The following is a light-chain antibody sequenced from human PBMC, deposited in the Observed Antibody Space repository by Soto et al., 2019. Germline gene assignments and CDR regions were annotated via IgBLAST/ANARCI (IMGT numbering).Light chain of an antibody. CDR1: QNINTY. J-gene: IGKJ4*01. CDR3: QQYNSYPLT. Sequence: DIQMTQSPYSLSASVGDRVTIACRASQNINTYLNWYQQKPGKAPKLLIFDAASLQSGVPSRFSGGGSRTDFTLTITSLQPEDFATYYCQQYNSYPLTFGGGTRWIS. CDR2: DAA. V-gene: IGKV1-39*01.